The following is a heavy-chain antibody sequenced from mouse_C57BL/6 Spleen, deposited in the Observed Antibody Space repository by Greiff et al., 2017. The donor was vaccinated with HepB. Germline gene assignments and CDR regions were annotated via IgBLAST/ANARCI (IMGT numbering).Heavy chain of an antibody. V-gene: IGHV2-5*01. Sequence: VQLKESGPGLVQPSQSLSITCTVSGFSLTSYGVHWVRQSPGKGLEWLGVIWSGGSTDYNAAFMSRLSTTKDNSKSQVFFKINSLQADDTAIYYCAKSRDDGYFYYFDYWGQGTTLTVSS. CDR1: GFSLTSYG. D-gene: IGHD2-3*01. J-gene: IGHJ2*01. CDR2: IWSGGST. CDR3: AKSRDDGYFYYFDY.